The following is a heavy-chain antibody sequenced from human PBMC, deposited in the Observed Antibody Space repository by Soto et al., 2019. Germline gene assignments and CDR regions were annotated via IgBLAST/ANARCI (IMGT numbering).Heavy chain of an antibody. Sequence: QVQLVQSGAEVKKPGSSLKVSCKASGGTFGNSGVSWVRQAPGQGPEWMGGIIPIFDTTNYAQKFQGRVTISADDSTSYMELSSLRSEDTAVYYCGAPLLSAETLHENYFDDWGQGTQVTVSS. D-gene: IGHD2-15*01. CDR2: IIPIFDTT. V-gene: IGHV1-69*01. CDR3: GAPLLSAETLHENYFDD. J-gene: IGHJ4*02. CDR1: GGTFGNSG.